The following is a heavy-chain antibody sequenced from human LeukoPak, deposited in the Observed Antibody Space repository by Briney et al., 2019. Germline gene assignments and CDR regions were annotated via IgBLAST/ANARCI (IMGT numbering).Heavy chain of an antibody. V-gene: IGHV3-66*01. CDR2: IHRGGNT. CDR3: ARDSGYGLGVDYGDY. Sequence: PGGSLRLSCAASGFTVSGNYMSWVRQAPGKGLEWLSVIHRGGNTYYADSVKGRFTISRDSSKNTVFLQMDSLRAEDTAVYYCARDSGYGLGVDYGDYWGQGTLVTVSS. D-gene: IGHD3-10*01. J-gene: IGHJ4*02. CDR1: GFTVSGNY.